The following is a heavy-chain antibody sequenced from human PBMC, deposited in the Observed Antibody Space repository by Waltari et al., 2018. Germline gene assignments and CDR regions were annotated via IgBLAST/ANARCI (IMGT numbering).Heavy chain of an antibody. CDR1: GYSFTSYA. CDR3: ASQIYGSSNNWFDP. Sequence: HVQLLQSGSEVKKPGASVKVSCKASGYSFTSYAINWVRPATGQGLEWMGWMNPNSGNTGYAQKFQGRVTMTRNTSISTAYMELSSLRSEDTAVYYCASQIYGSSNNWFDPWGQGTLVTVSS. D-gene: IGHD3-10*01. J-gene: IGHJ5*02. CDR2: MNPNSGNT. V-gene: IGHV1-8*01.